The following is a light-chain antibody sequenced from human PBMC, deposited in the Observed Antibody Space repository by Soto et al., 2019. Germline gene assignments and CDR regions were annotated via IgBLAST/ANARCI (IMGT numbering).Light chain of an antibody. J-gene: IGKJ2*01. Sequence: EIVMTQSPATLSVSPGERATLSCRASQSVSSNLAWYQQKPGQAPRLLIYGASTRATGIPARFSGSWSGTAFTLTSSSLPSEDFAVYYCQQYNNWPPSTFGQGTKLEIK. CDR1: QSVSSN. CDR3: QQYNNWPPST. V-gene: IGKV3-15*01. CDR2: GAS.